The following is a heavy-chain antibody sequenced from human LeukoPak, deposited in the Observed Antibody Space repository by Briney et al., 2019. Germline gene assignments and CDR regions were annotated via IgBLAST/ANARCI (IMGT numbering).Heavy chain of an antibody. J-gene: IGHJ5*02. Sequence: SETLSFTCTGSGGSISSSSYYWGWIRQPPGKRLAWIGSIHYSGSAYHNPSLKSRVTISVDTSKNQLSRKLSSVTAADTAVYYCARGFRYCSSTSCYVWFDPWGQGTLVTVSS. CDR1: GGSISSSSYY. CDR2: IHYSGSA. CDR3: ARGFRYCSSTSCYVWFDP. V-gene: IGHV4-39*07. D-gene: IGHD2-2*01.